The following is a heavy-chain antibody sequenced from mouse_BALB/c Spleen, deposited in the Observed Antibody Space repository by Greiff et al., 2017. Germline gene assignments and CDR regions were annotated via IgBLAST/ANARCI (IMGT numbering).Heavy chain of an antibody. V-gene: IGHV1S126*01. D-gene: IGHD3-1*01. CDR1: GYTFTSYW. J-gene: IGHJ2*01. CDR3: ARFEGSSAYFDY. Sequence: VKLQESGPELVRPGASVKISCKASGYTFTSYWMHWVKQRPGQGLEWIGMIDPSNSETRLNQKFKDKATLNVDKSSNTAYMQLSSLTSEDSAVYYCARFEGSSAYFDYWGQGTTLTVSS. CDR2: IDPSNSET.